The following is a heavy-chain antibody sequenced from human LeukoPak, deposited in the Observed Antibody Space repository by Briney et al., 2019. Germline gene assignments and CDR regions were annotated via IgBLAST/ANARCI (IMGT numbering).Heavy chain of an antibody. CDR3: ARQGSYGPVFDP. Sequence: SETLSLTCTVSGGSISSSSYYWGWIRQPPGKGLEWIGSIYYSGSTYYNPSLKNRVTISVDTSKNQFSLKLSSVTAADTAVYYCARQGSYGPVFDPWGQGTLVTVSS. CDR2: IYYSGST. CDR1: GGSISSSSYY. D-gene: IGHD5-18*01. J-gene: IGHJ5*02. V-gene: IGHV4-39*01.